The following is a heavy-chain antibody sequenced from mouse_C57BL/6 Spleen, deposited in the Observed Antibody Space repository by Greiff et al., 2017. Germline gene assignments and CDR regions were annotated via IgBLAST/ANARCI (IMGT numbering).Heavy chain of an antibody. V-gene: IGHV1-69*01. CDR3: ARSRGSSGYDAMDY. CDR1: GYTFTSYW. Sequence: QVQLKQPGAELVMPGASVQLSCKASGYTFTSYWMHWVKQRPGQGLEWIGEIDPSDSYTNYNQKFKGKSTLTVDKSSSTAYMQLSSLTSEDSAVYYCARSRGSSGYDAMDYWGQGTSVTVSS. CDR2: IDPSDSYT. D-gene: IGHD3-2*02. J-gene: IGHJ4*01.